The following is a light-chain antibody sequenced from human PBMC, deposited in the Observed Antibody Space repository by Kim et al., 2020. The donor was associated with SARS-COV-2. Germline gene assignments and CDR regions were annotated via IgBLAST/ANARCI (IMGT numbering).Light chain of an antibody. V-gene: IGLV2-11*01. J-gene: IGLJ1*01. CDR2: NVS. CDR3: CSYAGSYTYV. CDR1: SSDVGGYSS. Sequence: SCTCSSAGTSSDVGGYSSVSRDQRRPGKAPKLMIYNVSTRPSGVPDRFSGSESGNTASLTISGLQAEDGADYYCCSYAGSYTYVFGTGTKVTVL.